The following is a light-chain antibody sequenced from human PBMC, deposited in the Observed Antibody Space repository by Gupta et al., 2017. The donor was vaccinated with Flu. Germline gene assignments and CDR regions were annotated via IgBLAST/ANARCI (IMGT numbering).Light chain of an antibody. V-gene: IGKV1-39*01. CDR2: EAS. CDR3: QQSQRAPLN. CDR1: QNISNY. Sequence: DIHMTQSPSSLSASVGDRDTITCRASQNISNYLNWYQQKPGKAPKLLIYEASRLQSGVPSRFSGSGTGTDFTLTIIRLQPEDFATYYCQQSQRAPLNFGGGTKVEI. J-gene: IGKJ4*01.